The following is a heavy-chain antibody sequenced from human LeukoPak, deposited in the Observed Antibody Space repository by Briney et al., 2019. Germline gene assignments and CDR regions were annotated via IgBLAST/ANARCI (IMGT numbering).Heavy chain of an antibody. CDR1: GGSISSGDYY. J-gene: IGHJ6*03. CDR2: IYTSGST. Sequence: SETLSLTCTVSGGSISSGDYYWRWIRQPPGKGLEWIGRIYTSGSTNYNPSLKSRVTMSVDTSKNQFSLKLSSVTAADTAVYYCARESPFGVVIPDVWGKGTTVTVSS. CDR3: ARESPFGVVIPDV. D-gene: IGHD3-3*01. V-gene: IGHV4-61*02.